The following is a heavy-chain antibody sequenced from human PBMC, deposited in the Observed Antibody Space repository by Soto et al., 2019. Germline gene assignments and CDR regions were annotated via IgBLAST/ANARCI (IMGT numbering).Heavy chain of an antibody. CDR2: INAGNGNT. J-gene: IGHJ6*03. V-gene: IGHV1-3*01. Sequence: ASVKVSCKASGYTFTSYAMHWVRQAPGQRLEWMGWINAGNGNTKYSQKIQGRVTITTDTSTSTAYMELRSLRPDDTAVYYCARATNSNIVVVPAATFYYYYMDVSGKGTTVTVSS. D-gene: IGHD2-2*01. CDR3: ARATNSNIVVVPAATFYYYYMDV. CDR1: GYTFTSYA.